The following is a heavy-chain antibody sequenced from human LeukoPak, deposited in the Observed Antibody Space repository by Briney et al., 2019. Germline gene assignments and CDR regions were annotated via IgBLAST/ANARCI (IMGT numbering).Heavy chain of an antibody. CDR1: GGSISSSNW. CDR2: IYHSGST. CDR3: ARGSPPDYCSSTSCYDDY. D-gene: IGHD2-2*01. J-gene: IGHJ4*02. V-gene: IGHV4-4*02. Sequence: SGTLSLTCAVSGGSISSSNWWSWVRQPPGKGLEWIGEIYHSGSTNYNPSLKSRVTISVDTSKNQFSLKLSSVTAADTAVYYCARGSPPDYCSSTSCYDDYWGQGTLVTVSS.